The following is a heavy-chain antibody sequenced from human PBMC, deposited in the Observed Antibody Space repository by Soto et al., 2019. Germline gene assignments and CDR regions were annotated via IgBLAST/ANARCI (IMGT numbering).Heavy chain of an antibody. CDR2: TRNKAYGYTT. CDR1: GFTISDQY. Sequence: EVQLVESGGGLVQPGGSLRLSCAVSGFTISDQYMDWVRQAPGKGLEWVVRTRNKAYGYTTEDAASVRGRLTISRDDSKNSLYLQMHSLKTEDTAVYYCVSSWGEHRSFDYWGQGALVTVSS. J-gene: IGHJ4*02. V-gene: IGHV3-72*01. D-gene: IGHD3-16*01. CDR3: VSSWGEHRSFDY.